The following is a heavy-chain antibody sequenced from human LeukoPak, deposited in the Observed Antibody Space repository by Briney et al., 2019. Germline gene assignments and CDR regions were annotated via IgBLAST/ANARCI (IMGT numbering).Heavy chain of an antibody. J-gene: IGHJ4*02. CDR1: GYTFTSYD. CDR2: MNPKSGNT. CDR3: ARGPTGTKIDY. D-gene: IGHD1/OR15-1a*01. Sequence: ASVKVSCKASGYTFTSYDINWVRQATGQGLEWMGWMNPKSGNTGYAQKFQGRVSMTRNTSISTAYMELSSLRSEDTAAYYCARGPTGTKIDYWGQGTLVTVSS. V-gene: IGHV1-8*01.